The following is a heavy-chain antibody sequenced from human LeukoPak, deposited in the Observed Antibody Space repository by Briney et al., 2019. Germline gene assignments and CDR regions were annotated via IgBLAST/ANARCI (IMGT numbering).Heavy chain of an antibody. CDR2: IRDDGSNK. D-gene: IGHD6-19*01. CDR3: ARGGKIALAGTRSPQYFQH. V-gene: IGHV3-30*02. J-gene: IGHJ1*01. CDR1: GFTFSSYG. Sequence: GGSLRLSCAASGFTFSSYGMHWVRQAPGKGLEWVTYIRDDGSNKYYAHSVKGRFTISRDTSTNTLYLQMNSLRPEDTAVYYCARGGKIALAGTRSPQYFQHWGQGTLVTVSS.